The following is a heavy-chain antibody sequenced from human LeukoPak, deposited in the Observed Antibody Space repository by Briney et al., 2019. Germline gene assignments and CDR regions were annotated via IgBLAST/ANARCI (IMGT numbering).Heavy chain of an antibody. CDR1: GFTFSSYE. Sequence: GGSLRLSCAASGFTFSSYEMNWVRQAPGKGLEWVSLISGDGGSTYYADSVKGRFTISRDNSKNSLYLQMNSPRTEDTALYYCAKDIKLRDLNWFDPWGQGTLVTVSS. CDR3: AKDIKLRDLNWFDP. J-gene: IGHJ5*02. CDR2: ISGDGGST. V-gene: IGHV3-43*02.